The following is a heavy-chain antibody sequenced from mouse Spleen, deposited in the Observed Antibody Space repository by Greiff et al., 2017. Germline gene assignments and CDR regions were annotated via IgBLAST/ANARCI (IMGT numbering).Heavy chain of an antibody. D-gene: IGHD2-4*01. CDR1: GFNIKDTY. CDR3: ARVLYDYDVGYYAMDY. CDR2: IDPADGNT. J-gene: IGHJ4*01. V-gene: IGHV14-3*02. Sequence: VQLQQSGAELVKPGASVKLSCTASGFNIKDTYMHWVKQRPEQGLEWIGRIDPADGNTKYDPKFQGKATITADTSSNTAYLQLSSLTSEDTAVYYCARVLYDYDVGYYAMDYWGQGTSVTVSS.